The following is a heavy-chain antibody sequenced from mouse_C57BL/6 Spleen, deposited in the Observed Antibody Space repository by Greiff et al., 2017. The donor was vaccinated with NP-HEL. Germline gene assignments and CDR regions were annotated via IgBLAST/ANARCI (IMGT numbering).Heavy chain of an antibody. D-gene: IGHD1-1*01. CDR3: AREGNYYGSSFMDY. V-gene: IGHV1-20*01. J-gene: IGHJ4*01. CDR1: GYSFTGYF. Sequence: VQLKESGPELVKPGDSVKISCKASGYSFTGYFMNWVMQSHGKSLEWIGRINPYNGDTFYNQKFKGKATLTVDKSSSTAHMELRSLTSEDSAVYYCAREGNYYGSSFMDYWGQGTSVTVSS. CDR2: INPYNGDT.